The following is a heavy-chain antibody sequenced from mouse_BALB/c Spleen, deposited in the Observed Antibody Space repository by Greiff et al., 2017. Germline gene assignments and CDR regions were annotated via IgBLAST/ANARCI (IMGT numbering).Heavy chain of an antibody. V-gene: IGHV1-20*02. D-gene: IGHD1-1*01. CDR2: INPYNGDT. J-gene: IGHJ2*01. Sequence: VQLQQSGPELVKPGASVKISCKASGYSFTGYFMNWVMQSHGKSLEWIGRINPYNGDTFYNQKFKGKATLTVDKSSSTAHMELRSLASEDSAVYYCARHYYGSSYFDYWGQGTTLTVSS. CDR3: ARHYYGSSYFDY. CDR1: GYSFTGYF.